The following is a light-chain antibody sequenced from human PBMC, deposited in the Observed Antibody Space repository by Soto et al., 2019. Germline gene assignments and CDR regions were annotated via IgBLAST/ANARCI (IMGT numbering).Light chain of an antibody. Sequence: EIVMTQSPATLSVSPGERAALSCRASQNVNSNLAWYQQKPAQAPRLLIYGASTRPTGIPARFSGSGSGTEFTLTISNLQSEDFAVYYCQQYNNWPLTFGGGTKVEIK. J-gene: IGKJ4*01. CDR2: GAS. CDR3: QQYNNWPLT. CDR1: QNVNSN. V-gene: IGKV3-15*01.